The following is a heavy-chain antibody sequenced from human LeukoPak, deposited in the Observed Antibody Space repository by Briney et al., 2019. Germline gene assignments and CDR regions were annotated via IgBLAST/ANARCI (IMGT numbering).Heavy chain of an antibody. CDR1: GGSFSGYY. V-gene: IGHV4-30-4*08. D-gene: IGHD4-11*01. CDR3: ASYPYSNPYYFDY. Sequence: PSETLSLTCAVYGGSFSGYYWSWIRQPPGKGLEWIGYIYYSGSTYYNPSLKSRVTISVDTSKNQFSLKLSSVTAADTAVYYCASYPYSNPYYFDYWGQGTLVTVSS. CDR2: IYYSGST. J-gene: IGHJ4*02.